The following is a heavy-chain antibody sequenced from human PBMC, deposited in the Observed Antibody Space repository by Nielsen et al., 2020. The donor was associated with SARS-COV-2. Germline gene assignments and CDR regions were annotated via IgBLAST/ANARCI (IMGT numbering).Heavy chain of an antibody. Sequence: GESLKISCAASGFTFSSYSMNWVRQAPGKGLEWVSSISSSSSYIYYADSVKGRFTISRDNAKNSLYLQMNSLRAEDTAVYYCARDEAYCGGDCYSYYYYGMDVWGQGTTVTVSS. J-gene: IGHJ6*02. D-gene: IGHD2-21*02. V-gene: IGHV3-21*01. CDR1: GFTFSSYS. CDR3: ARDEAYCGGDCYSYYYYGMDV. CDR2: ISSSSSYI.